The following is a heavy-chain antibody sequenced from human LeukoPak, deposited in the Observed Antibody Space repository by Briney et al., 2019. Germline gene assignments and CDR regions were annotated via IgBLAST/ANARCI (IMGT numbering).Heavy chain of an antibody. CDR1: GGSVSSGSYY. CDR2: VYYDGRT. CDR3: ARYGSSPATYFDY. J-gene: IGHJ4*02. D-gene: IGHD5-18*01. V-gene: IGHV4-61*01. Sequence: SETLSLTCTVSGGSVSSGSYYWSWIRQPPGKGLEWIGWVYYDGRTSYNPSLKNRVSISVDTSKNQFSLKLSSVTAADTAMYYCARYGSSPATYFDYWGQGPLVTVSS.